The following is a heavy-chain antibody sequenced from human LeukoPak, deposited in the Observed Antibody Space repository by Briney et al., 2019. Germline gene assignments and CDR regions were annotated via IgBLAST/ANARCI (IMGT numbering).Heavy chain of an antibody. CDR3: ARGPRGYSGYDFTFLDY. V-gene: IGHV3-30*02. J-gene: IGHJ4*02. Sequence: GGSLRLSCAASGFTFSSYSMNWVRQAPGKGLEWVAFIRYDGSNKYYADSVKGRFTISRDNSKNTLYLQMNSLRAEDTAVYYCARGPRGYSGYDFTFLDYWGQGTLVTVSS. CDR1: GFTFSSYS. D-gene: IGHD5-12*01. CDR2: IRYDGSNK.